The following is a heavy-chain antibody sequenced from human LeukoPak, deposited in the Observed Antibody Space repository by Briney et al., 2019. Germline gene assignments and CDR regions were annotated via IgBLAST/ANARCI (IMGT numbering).Heavy chain of an antibody. J-gene: IGHJ5*02. V-gene: IGHV4-39*07. CDR1: GGSISSTTYY. CDR2: IYYSGST. CDR3: ARAETMVRGISWFDP. D-gene: IGHD3-10*01. Sequence: SETLSLTCTVSGGSISSTTYYWGWIRQPPGEGLEWIGSIYYSGSTYYNPSLKSRVTISVDTSKNQFSLRLSSVTAADTAVYYCARAETMVRGISWFDPWGQGTLVTVSS.